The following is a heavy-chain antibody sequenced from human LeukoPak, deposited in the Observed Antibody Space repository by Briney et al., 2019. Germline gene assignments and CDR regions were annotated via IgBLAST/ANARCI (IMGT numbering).Heavy chain of an antibody. CDR2: IYYSGGA. CDR3: AGDSYGIDY. V-gene: IGHV4-59*08. D-gene: IGHD5-18*01. Sequence: PSETLSLTCTVSGGSISGYYWSWIRQPPGRGLEWIGYIYYSGGANYNPPLKSRITISVDTSKNQFSLKLSSVTAADTAVYYCAGDSYGIDYWGQGTLVTVSS. CDR1: GGSISGYY. J-gene: IGHJ4*02.